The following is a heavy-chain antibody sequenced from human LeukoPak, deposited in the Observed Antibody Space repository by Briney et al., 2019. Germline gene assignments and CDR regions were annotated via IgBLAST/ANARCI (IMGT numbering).Heavy chain of an antibody. CDR2: INPNSGDT. V-gene: IGHV1-2*02. J-gene: IGHJ4*02. Sequence: ASVKVSCKASGYSFTGYYMHWVRQAPGQGLEWMGWINPNSGDTNYAQNFQGRVTMTRDTSISTAYMELSSLRSDGTAVYYCARDLAAAGRLYYFDYWGQGTLVTVSS. D-gene: IGHD6-13*01. CDR3: ARDLAAAGRLYYFDY. CDR1: GYSFTGYY.